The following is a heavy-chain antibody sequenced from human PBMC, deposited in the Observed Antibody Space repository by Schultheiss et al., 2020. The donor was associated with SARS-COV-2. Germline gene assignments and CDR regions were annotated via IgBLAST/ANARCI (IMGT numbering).Heavy chain of an antibody. CDR1: GYTFTSYG. Sequence: SVKVSCKASGYTFTSYGISWVRQAPGQGLEWMGGIIPIFGTANYAQKFQGRVTITADESTSTAYMELSSLRSDDTAVYYCARFYDYGDLPPYFDYWGQGTLVTVSS. CDR3: ARFYDYGDLPPYFDY. D-gene: IGHD4-17*01. V-gene: IGHV1-69*13. J-gene: IGHJ4*02. CDR2: IIPIFGTA.